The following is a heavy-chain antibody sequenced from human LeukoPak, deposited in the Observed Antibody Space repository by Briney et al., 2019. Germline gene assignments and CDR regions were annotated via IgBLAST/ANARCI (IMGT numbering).Heavy chain of an antibody. V-gene: IGHV3-21*01. CDR1: GFTFSSYS. CDR3: AREGRMYYYGSTNDY. D-gene: IGHD3-10*01. CDR2: ISSISSYI. Sequence: GGSLRLSCAATGFTFSSYSMNWVRQPAGKGLEWVSSISSISSYIYYADSVKGRFTISRDNAKNSLYLQMNSLRAEDTAVYYCAREGRMYYYGSTNDYWGQGTLVTVSS. J-gene: IGHJ4*02.